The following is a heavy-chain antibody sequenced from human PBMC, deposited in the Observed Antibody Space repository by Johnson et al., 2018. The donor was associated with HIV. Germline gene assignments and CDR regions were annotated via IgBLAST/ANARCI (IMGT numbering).Heavy chain of an antibody. V-gene: IGHV3-66*02. CDR3: AKESKWESRTPHAFDM. CDR1: GFSVSSNY. CDR2: IYSGGTT. D-gene: IGHD1-26*01. J-gene: IGHJ3*02. Sequence: VRLVESGGGLVQPGGSLRLSCAASGFSVSSNYMTWVRQAPGKGLEWVSVIYSGGTTWYADSVKGRFTISRDNSKNTLYLQMKSLRPEDTAVYYCAKESKWESRTPHAFDMWGQGTMVTVYS.